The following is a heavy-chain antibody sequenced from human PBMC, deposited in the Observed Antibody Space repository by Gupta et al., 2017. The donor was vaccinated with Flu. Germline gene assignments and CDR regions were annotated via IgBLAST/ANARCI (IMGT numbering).Heavy chain of an antibody. J-gene: IGHJ4*02. D-gene: IGHD6-19*01. CDR1: GGTFSSYA. V-gene: IGHV1-69*06. CDR2: IIPIFGTA. CDR3: ASQGGERRGSGWYTGVYYFDY. Sequence: QVQLVQSGAEVKKPGSSVKVSCKASGGTFSSYAISWVRQAPGQGLEWMGGIIPIFGTANYAQKCQGRVTITADKSTSTAYMELSSLRSEDTAVYYCASQGGERRGSGWYTGVYYFDYWGQGTLVTVSS.